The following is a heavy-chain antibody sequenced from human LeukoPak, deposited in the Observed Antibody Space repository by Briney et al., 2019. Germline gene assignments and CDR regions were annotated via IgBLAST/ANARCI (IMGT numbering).Heavy chain of an antibody. CDR2: KDYSGST. CDR3: ARVERYPTYYFDY. D-gene: IGHD2-2*01. CDR1: GGSISRYY. V-gene: IGHV4-59*12. Sequence: SETLSLTCTVSGGSISRYYWSWIRQPPGKGLEWIGYKDYSGSTNYNRSLKSRVTISVDTSKNQFSLKLSSVTAADTAVYYCARVERYPTYYFDYWGQGTLVTVSS. J-gene: IGHJ4*02.